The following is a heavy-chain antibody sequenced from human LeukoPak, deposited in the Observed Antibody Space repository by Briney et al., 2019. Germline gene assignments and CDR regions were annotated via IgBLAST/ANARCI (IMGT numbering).Heavy chain of an antibody. D-gene: IGHD5-12*01. CDR1: GGSISTYY. J-gene: IGHJ4*02. CDR2: IYHSGST. V-gene: IGHV4-59*01. CDR3: ARGGGYASPIGY. Sequence: PSETLSLTCTLSGGSISTYYWSWIRQPPGKGLEWIGYIYHSGSTNYNPSLKSRVTISVDTSRNQFSLKLSSVTAADTAVYYCARGGGYASPIGYWGQGALVTVSS.